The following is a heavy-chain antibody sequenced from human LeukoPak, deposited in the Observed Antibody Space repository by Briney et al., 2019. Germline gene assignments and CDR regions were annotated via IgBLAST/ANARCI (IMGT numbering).Heavy chain of an antibody. J-gene: IGHJ4*02. D-gene: IGHD3-9*01. Sequence: SQTLSLTCTVSGGSISSGGYYWSWIRQPPGKGLEWIGYIYHSGSTYYNPSLKSRVTISVDRSKNQFSLKLSSVTAADTAVYYCARVSKGIGCFDWLLSDWGQGTLVTVSS. CDR2: IYHSGST. V-gene: IGHV4-30-2*01. CDR1: GGSISSGGYY. CDR3: ARVSKGIGCFDWLLSD.